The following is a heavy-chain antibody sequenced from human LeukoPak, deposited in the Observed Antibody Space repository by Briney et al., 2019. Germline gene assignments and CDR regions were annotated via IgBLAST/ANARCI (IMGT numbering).Heavy chain of an antibody. CDR3: VRGDFQFGH. V-gene: IGHV3-21*01. Sequence: GGSLRLSCAASGFIFSSYGMSWVRQAPGKGLEWVSSISSAGSYAQYGDSVKGRFIVSRDNAKNSLYLEMDRLRVDDTAVYYCVRGDFQFGHWGPGTLVTVSS. CDR1: GFIFSSYG. J-gene: IGHJ5*02. CDR2: ISSAGSYA. D-gene: IGHD3/OR15-3a*01.